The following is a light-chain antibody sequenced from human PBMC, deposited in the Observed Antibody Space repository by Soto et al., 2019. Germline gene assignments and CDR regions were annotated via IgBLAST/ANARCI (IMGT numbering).Light chain of an antibody. J-gene: IGKJ5*01. CDR3: QQSYSTPLT. V-gene: IGKV1-39*01. CDR1: QSNSSY. CDR2: AAS. Sequence: IRLAQSPCSLSSSPEYKVAITCPASQSNSSYLNWYQHKPGKAPKIMIFAASSLHSGVPSRFSGSGSGTDFTLTISSLQPEDFATYYCQQSYSTPLTFGQGTRLEIK.